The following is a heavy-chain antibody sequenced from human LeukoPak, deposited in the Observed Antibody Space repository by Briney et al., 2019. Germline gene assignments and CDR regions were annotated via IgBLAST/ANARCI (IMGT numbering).Heavy chain of an antibody. CDR2: IYPGDSDT. D-gene: IGHD1-26*01. J-gene: IGHJ6*02. Sequence: HGESLKISCKGSGYSFTSYWIGWVRPMPGKGLEWMGIIYPGDSDTRYSPSFQGQVTISADKSISTAYLQWSSLKASDTAMYYCARHSGSYYYYYYGMDVWGQGTTVTVSS. V-gene: IGHV5-51*01. CDR3: ARHSGSYYYYYYGMDV. CDR1: GYSFTSYW.